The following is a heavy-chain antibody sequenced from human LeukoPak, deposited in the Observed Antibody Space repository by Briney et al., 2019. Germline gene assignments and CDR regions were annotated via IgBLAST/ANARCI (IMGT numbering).Heavy chain of an antibody. Sequence: SVKVSCKASGYTFTGYYMHWVRQAPGQGLEWMGWINPNSGGTNYAQKFQGRVTMTRDTSISTAYMELSRLRSDDTAVYYCARDILATYYYGSGSSPTTFDYWGQGTLVTVSS. CDR3: ARDILATYYYGSGSSPTTFDY. CDR1: GYTFTGYY. J-gene: IGHJ4*02. CDR2: INPNSGGT. V-gene: IGHV1-2*02. D-gene: IGHD3-10*01.